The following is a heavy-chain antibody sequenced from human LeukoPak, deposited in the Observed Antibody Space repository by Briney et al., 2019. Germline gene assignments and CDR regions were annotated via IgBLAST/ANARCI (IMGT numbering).Heavy chain of an antibody. D-gene: IGHD5-24*01. CDR1: GYTFTGYY. J-gene: IGHJ4*02. Sequence: ASVKVSCKASGYTFTGYYMHWVRQAPGQGLEWMGWINPNSGGTNYAQKFQGWVTMTRDTSISTAYMELSRLRSDDTAVYCCARVSGWLQDEYYFDYWGQGTLVTVSS. V-gene: IGHV1-2*04. CDR3: ARVSGWLQDEYYFDY. CDR2: INPNSGGT.